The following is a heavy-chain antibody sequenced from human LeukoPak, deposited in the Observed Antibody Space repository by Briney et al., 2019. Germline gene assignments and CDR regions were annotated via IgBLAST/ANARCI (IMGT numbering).Heavy chain of an antibody. CDR1: GYTFTGYY. Sequence: SCKASGYTFTGYYMHWVRQAPGKGLEWVAVISYDGSNKYYADSVKGRFTISRDNSKNTLYLQMNSLRAEDTAVYYCARDRLALVAVVSAVGYWGQGTLVTVSS. J-gene: IGHJ4*02. CDR3: ARDRLALVAVVSAVGY. CDR2: ISYDGSNK. D-gene: IGHD2-21*01. V-gene: IGHV3-30*04.